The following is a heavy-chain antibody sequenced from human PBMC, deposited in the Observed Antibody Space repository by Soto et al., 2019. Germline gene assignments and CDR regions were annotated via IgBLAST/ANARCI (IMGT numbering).Heavy chain of an antibody. V-gene: IGHV5-10-1*01. Sequence: GESLKISCKGSGYSFAGYWITWVRQKPGKGLEWMGRIDPSDSQTYYSPSFRGHVTISATKSITTVFLQWSSLRASDTAMYYCARQNEVQPYYYGMDVWGQGTTVTVSS. J-gene: IGHJ6*02. CDR1: GYSFAGYW. D-gene: IGHD1-1*01. CDR3: ARQNEVQPYYYGMDV. CDR2: IDPSDSQT.